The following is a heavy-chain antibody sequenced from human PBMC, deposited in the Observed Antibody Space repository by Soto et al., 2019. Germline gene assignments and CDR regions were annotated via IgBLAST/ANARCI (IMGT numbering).Heavy chain of an antibody. CDR1: GGTFSSYA. CDR2: IIPIFGTA. Sequence: QVQLVQSGAEVKKPGSSVKVSCKASGGTFSSYAISWVRQAPGQGLEWMGGIIPIFGTANYAQKFQGRVTITADESTSTAYMELSSLRSEDTAVYYCARDRVRGSGSYWDRDEYYGMDVWGQGTTVTVSS. J-gene: IGHJ6*02. CDR3: ARDRVRGSGSYWDRDEYYGMDV. D-gene: IGHD3-10*01. V-gene: IGHV1-69*12.